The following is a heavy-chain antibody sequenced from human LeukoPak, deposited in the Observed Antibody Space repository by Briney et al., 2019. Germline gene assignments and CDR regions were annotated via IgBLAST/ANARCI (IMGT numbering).Heavy chain of an antibody. CDR3: ARDAGGPHFDY. CDR1: GFTFSSYG. Sequence: GGSLRLSCAASGFTFSSYGMHWVRQAPGKGLDGVAFIPYDGSNKYYADSVKGRFTISRDNSKNTLYLQMNSLRAKDTAVYYCARDAGGPHFDYWGQGTLVTVSS. CDR2: IPYDGSNK. J-gene: IGHJ4*02. V-gene: IGHV3-30*02. D-gene: IGHD3-16*01.